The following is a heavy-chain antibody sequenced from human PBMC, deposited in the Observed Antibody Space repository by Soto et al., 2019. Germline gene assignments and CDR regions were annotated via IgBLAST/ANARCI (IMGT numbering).Heavy chain of an antibody. CDR3: ASFSLVRSYGLDY. CDR1: GYSISSGYY. CDR2: IYHSGST. D-gene: IGHD4-17*01. Sequence: SETLSLTCAVSGYSISSGYYWGWIRQPPGKGREWIGSIYHSGSTYYNPSLKSRVTISLDTSKNQFSLKLSSVTAADTAVYYCASFSLVRSYGLDYGGHGTLVNVSS. V-gene: IGHV4-38-2*01. J-gene: IGHJ4*03.